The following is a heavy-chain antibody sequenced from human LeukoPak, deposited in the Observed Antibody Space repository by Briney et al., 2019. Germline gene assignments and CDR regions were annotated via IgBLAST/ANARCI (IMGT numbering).Heavy chain of an antibody. CDR3: AKEAVAGRNYYYYMDV. J-gene: IGHJ6*03. Sequence: GESLRLSCAASGFTFSTYAMHWVRQAPGKGLEWVAFIRYDGSNRYYADSVKGRFTISRDSSKNTLYLQMNSLRAEDTAVYFCAKEAVAGRNYYYYMDVWGKGTTVTISS. D-gene: IGHD6-19*01. CDR2: IRYDGSNR. V-gene: IGHV3-30*02. CDR1: GFTFSTYA.